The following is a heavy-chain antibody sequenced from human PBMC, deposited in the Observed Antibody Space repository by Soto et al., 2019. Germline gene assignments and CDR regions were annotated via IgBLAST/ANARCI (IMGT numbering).Heavy chain of an antibody. V-gene: IGHV1-69*12. Sequence: QVQLVQSGAEVKKPGSSVKVSCKASGGTFSSYAISWVRQAPGQGLEWMGGIIPLFGTATYAQKFQGRVTITADESTSTDHMELSSLRSEDTAVYYCARESRYCSGGSCYFIPGIDYWGQGTLVTVSS. J-gene: IGHJ4*02. D-gene: IGHD2-15*01. CDR1: GGTFSSYA. CDR2: IIPLFGTA. CDR3: ARESRYCSGGSCYFIPGIDY.